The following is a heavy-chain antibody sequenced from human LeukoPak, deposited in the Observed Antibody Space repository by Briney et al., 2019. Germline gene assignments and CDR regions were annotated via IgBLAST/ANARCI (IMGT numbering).Heavy chain of an antibody. D-gene: IGHD1-20*01. CDR2: ISWNSGSI. CDR1: GFTFDDYA. Sequence: GGSLRLSCAASGFTFDDYAMHWVRQAPGKGLEWVSGISWNSGSIGYADSVKGRFTISRDNAKNSLYLQMNSLRAEDTAIYYCARDHNWSFDYWGQGTLVTVSS. J-gene: IGHJ4*02. CDR3: ARDHNWSFDY. V-gene: IGHV3-9*01.